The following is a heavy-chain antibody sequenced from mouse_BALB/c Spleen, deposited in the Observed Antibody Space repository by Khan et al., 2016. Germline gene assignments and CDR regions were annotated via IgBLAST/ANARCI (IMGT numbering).Heavy chain of an antibody. CDR2: IWSDGST. Sequence: QVQLKESGPDLVAPSQSLSITCTVSGFSLTSYGVHWVRQPPGKGLEWLVVIWSDGSTTYNSALKSRLSISKDNSKSQVFLKMNSLQTDDTAMYYCARQYYGSSYAMDYWGQGTSVTVSS. V-gene: IGHV2-6-2*01. CDR1: GFSLTSYG. CDR3: ARQYYGSSYAMDY. D-gene: IGHD1-1*01. J-gene: IGHJ4*01.